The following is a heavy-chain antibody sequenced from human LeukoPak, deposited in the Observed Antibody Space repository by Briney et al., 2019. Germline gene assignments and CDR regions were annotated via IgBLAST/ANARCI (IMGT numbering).Heavy chain of an antibody. Sequence: SETLSLTCTVSGGSISSSSYYWGWIRQPPGKGLEWIGSIYYSGSTYYNPSLKSRVTISVDTSKNQFSLKLSSVTAADTAVHYCARWDRDGYNLYFDYWGQGTLVTVSS. D-gene: IGHD5-24*01. CDR3: ARWDRDGYNLYFDY. CDR2: IYYSGST. J-gene: IGHJ4*02. CDR1: GGSISSSSYY. V-gene: IGHV4-39*01.